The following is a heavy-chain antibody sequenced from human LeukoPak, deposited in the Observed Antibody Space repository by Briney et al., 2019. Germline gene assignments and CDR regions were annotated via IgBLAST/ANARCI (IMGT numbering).Heavy chain of an antibody. Sequence: PSELLSSNCTVSGESMSCQHWSWNRKAPGKGLEWIAWIHYDGRTNYNPSRKSRLSLSVDTSTNQFSLSLNSVTAADTAVYFCARHLNGGTHPLDNWGPGIRVIVSP. CDR2: IHYDGRT. CDR1: GESMSCQH. V-gene: IGHV4-59*08. CDR3: ARHLNGGTHPLDN. J-gene: IGHJ4*02. D-gene: IGHD2-8*01.